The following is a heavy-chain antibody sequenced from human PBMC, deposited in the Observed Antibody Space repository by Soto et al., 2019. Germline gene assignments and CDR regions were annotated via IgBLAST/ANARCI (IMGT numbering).Heavy chain of an antibody. J-gene: IGHJ6*02. Sequence: ASMKVSCKASGYDFTAYDINWVRQASGQGLGWMGWMNPINGAAGSARRFQGRVSMTRNTATGTAYLELTSLRSDDTAVYYCGRGPSPRAPAGGTPYYYAMDVWGQGTTVTVS. CDR2: MNPINGAA. D-gene: IGHD6-13*01. V-gene: IGHV1-8*02. CDR1: GYDFTAYD. CDR3: GRGPSPRAPAGGTPYYYAMDV.